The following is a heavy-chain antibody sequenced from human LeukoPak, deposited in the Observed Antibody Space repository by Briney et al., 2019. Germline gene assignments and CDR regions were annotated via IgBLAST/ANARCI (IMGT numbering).Heavy chain of an antibody. J-gene: IGHJ4*02. Sequence: GGSLRLSCAASGFTFSSYSVNWVRQAPGKGLEWVPSISSSSSYIYYADSVKGRFTISRDNAKNSLYLQMNSLRAEDTAVYYCARFSSSYYDSSGADYWGQGTLVTVSS. CDR3: ARFSSSYYDSSGADY. CDR1: GFTFSSYS. CDR2: ISSSSSYI. D-gene: IGHD3-22*01. V-gene: IGHV3-21*01.